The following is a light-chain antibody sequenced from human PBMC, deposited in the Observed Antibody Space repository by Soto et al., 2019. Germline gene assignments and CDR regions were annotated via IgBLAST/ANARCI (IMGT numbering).Light chain of an antibody. J-gene: IGLJ3*02. CDR3: QSYDSSLSGSV. CDR2: GNS. V-gene: IGLV1-40*01. Sequence: QSVLTKPPSVCGAPGQRVTISCTGSSSNIGAGYDVHWYQQLPGTAPKLLIYGNSNRPSGVPDRFSGSKSGTSASLAIAGLQAEDDADYYCQSYDSSLSGSVFGGGTKLTVL. CDR1: SSNIGAGYD.